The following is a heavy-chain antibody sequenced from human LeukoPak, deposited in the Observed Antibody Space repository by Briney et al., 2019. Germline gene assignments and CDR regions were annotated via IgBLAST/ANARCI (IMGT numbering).Heavy chain of an antibody. CDR2: INPNSGGT. Sequence: ASVKVSCKASGYTFTGYYMHWVRQAPGQGLEWMGWINPNSGGTNYAQKFQGRVTMTRDTSISTAYVELSRLRSDDTAVYYCARGHITMVRGVNYYYYGMDVWGQGATVTVSS. D-gene: IGHD3-10*01. CDR3: ARGHITMVRGVNYYYYGMDV. CDR1: GYTFTGYY. V-gene: IGHV1-2*02. J-gene: IGHJ6*02.